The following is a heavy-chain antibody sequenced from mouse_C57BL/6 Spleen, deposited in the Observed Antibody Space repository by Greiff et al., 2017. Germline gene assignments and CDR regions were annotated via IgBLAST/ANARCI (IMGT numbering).Heavy chain of an antibody. Sequence: QVQLQQPGAELVKPGASVKVSCKASGYTFTSYWMHWVKQRPGQGLEWIGRIHPSDSDTNYNQKFKGKATLTVDKATSTSYMQLSILTSEDSAVYYCSIEYYGHFDYWGQGTTLTVSS. CDR1: GYTFTSYW. CDR2: IHPSDSDT. CDR3: SIEYYGHFDY. J-gene: IGHJ2*01. V-gene: IGHV1-74*01. D-gene: IGHD1-1*01.